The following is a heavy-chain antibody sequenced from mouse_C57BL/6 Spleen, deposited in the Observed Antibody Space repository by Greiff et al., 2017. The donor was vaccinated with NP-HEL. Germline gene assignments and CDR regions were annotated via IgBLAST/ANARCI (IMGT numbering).Heavy chain of an antibody. D-gene: IGHD2-5*01. V-gene: IGHV1-81*01. J-gene: IGHJ1*03. Sequence: VQLQQSGAELARPGASVKLSCKASGYTFTSYGISWVKQRTGQGLEWIGEIYPRSGNTYYNEKFKGKATLTADKSSSTAYMELRSLTSEDSAVYFCARENAYYSNYSSFDVWGTGTTVTVSS. CDR1: GYTFTSYG. CDR3: ARENAYYSNYSSFDV. CDR2: IYPRSGNT.